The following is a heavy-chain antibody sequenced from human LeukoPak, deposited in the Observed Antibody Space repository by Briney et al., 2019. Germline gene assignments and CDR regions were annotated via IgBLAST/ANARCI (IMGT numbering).Heavy chain of an antibody. V-gene: IGHV4-39*02. CDR1: GGSISSSSYY. CDR2: IYYSGST. J-gene: IGHJ6*02. CDR3: ARDPQAYCGGDCPYYYGMDV. Sequence: PSETLSLTCTVSGGSISSSSYYWGWIRRPPGKGLEWIGSIYYSGSTYYNPSLKSRVTISVDTSKNQFSLKLSSVTAADTAVYYCARDPQAYCGGDCPYYYGMDVWGQGTTVTVSS. D-gene: IGHD2-21*02.